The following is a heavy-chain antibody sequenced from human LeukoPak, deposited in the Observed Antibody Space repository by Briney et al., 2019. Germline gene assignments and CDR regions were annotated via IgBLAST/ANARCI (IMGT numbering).Heavy chain of an antibody. D-gene: IGHD3-22*01. V-gene: IGHV3-53*01. J-gene: IGHJ4*02. CDR1: GFTFNTYS. CDR2: IYDSGTT. CDR3: ARWHTSGNNYYYDY. Sequence: SGGSLRLSCAASGFTFNTYSMSWVRQAPEKGLEWVSIIYDSGTTYYADSVKGRFTISRDNSKNTLYLQMNSLRAEDTAVYYCARWHTSGNNYYYDYWGQGTLVTVSS.